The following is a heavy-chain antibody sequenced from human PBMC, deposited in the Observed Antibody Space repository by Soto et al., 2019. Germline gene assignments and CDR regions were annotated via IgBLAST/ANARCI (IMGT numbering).Heavy chain of an antibody. V-gene: IGHV1-69*01. Sequence: QVQLVQSGAEVKKPGSSVKVSCKASGGTFNTYTISWVRQVPGQGLEWMGGIMPLYAKPTYAQPFLGRLIIATDEHTRTVYMELSSLRSEDTAIYYCASLPNWRSGDGRIDVWGRGTAVSVSS. CDR3: ASLPNWRSGDGRIDV. CDR2: IMPLYAKP. J-gene: IGHJ6*02. CDR1: GGTFNTYT. D-gene: IGHD3-3*01.